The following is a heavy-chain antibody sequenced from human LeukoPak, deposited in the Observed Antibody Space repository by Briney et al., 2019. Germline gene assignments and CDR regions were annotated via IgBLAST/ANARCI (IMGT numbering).Heavy chain of an antibody. CDR2: INHSGST. J-gene: IGHJ5*02. D-gene: IGHD2-15*01. CDR1: GGSFSGYY. V-gene: IGHV4-34*01. CDR3: ARAFRVPGYCSGGSCRRWFDP. Sequence: SETLSLTCAVYGGSFSGYYWSWIRQHPGKGLEWIGEINHSGSTNYNPSLKSRVTISVDTSKNQFSLKLSSVTAADTAVYYCARAFRVPGYCSGGSCRRWFDPGAREPWSPSPQ.